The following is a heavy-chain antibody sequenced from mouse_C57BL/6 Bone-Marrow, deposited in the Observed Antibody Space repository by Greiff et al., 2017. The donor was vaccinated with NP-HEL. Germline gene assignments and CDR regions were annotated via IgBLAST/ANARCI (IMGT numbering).Heavy chain of an antibody. CDR2: FYPGSGSI. Sequence: VQLQQSGAELVKPGASVKLSCKASGYTFTEYTIHWVKQRSGQGLEWIGWFYPGSGSIKYNEKFKDKATLTADNSSSTVYMELSRLTSEDSAVYFCARHEEAPITTVVDPYAMDYWGQGTSVTVSS. CDR1: GYTFTEYT. V-gene: IGHV1-62-2*01. J-gene: IGHJ4*01. CDR3: ARHEEAPITTVVDPYAMDY. D-gene: IGHD1-1*01.